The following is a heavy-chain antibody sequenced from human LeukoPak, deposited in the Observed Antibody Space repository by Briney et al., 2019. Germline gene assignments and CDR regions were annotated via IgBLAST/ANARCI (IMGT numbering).Heavy chain of an antibody. D-gene: IGHD2-15*01. CDR1: GGSISSYY. V-gene: IGHV4-59*01. J-gene: IGHJ5*02. CDR2: IYYSGST. Sequence: PSETLSLTCTVSGGSISSYYWSWIRQPPGKGLEWTGYIYYSGSTNYNPSLKSRVTISVDTSKNQFSLKLSSVTAADTAVYYCARDGCSGGSCRGGGSWFDPWGQGTLVTVSS. CDR3: ARDGCSGGSCRGGGSWFDP.